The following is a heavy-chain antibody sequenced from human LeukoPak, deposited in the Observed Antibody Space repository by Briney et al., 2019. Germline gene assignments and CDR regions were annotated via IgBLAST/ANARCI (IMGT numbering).Heavy chain of an antibody. D-gene: IGHD3-10*01. CDR3: ARGRFMVRGVILFY. J-gene: IGHJ4*02. CDR1: GYTFTTYG. Sequence: ASVKVSCKASGYTFTTYGLSWVRQAPGQGLEWMGWITTYNGGTDYAQKLQGRVTMTRNTSISTAYMELSSLRSEDTAVYYCARGRFMVRGVILFYWGQGTLVTVPS. CDR2: ITTYNGGT. V-gene: IGHV1-18*01.